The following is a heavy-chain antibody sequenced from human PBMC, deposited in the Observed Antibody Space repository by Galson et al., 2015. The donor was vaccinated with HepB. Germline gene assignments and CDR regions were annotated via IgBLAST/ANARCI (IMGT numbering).Heavy chain of an antibody. D-gene: IGHD3-22*01. Sequence: SVKVSCKASGYTFTGYYMHWVRQAPGQGLEWMGWINPNSGGTNYAQKFQGRVTMTRDTSISTAYMELSRLRSDDTAVYYCARGHSNYDSSGYYGGPGDYYYGMDVWGQGTTVTVSS. J-gene: IGHJ6*02. V-gene: IGHV1-2*02. CDR1: GYTFTGYY. CDR2: INPNSGGT. CDR3: ARGHSNYDSSGYYGGPGDYYYGMDV.